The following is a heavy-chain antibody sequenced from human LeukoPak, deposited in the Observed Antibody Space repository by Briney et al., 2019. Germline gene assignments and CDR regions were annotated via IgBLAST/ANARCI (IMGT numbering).Heavy chain of an antibody. V-gene: IGHV4-4*07. CDR1: GGSISSYY. D-gene: IGHD6-13*01. Sequence: SETLSLTCTVSGGSISSYYWSWIRQPAGKGLEWIGRIYTSGSTNYNPSLKSRVTISVDTSKNQFSLKLSSVTAADTAVYYCARLSIRRSWYYFDYWGQGTLVTVSS. CDR3: ARLSIRRSWYYFDY. CDR2: IYTSGST. J-gene: IGHJ4*02.